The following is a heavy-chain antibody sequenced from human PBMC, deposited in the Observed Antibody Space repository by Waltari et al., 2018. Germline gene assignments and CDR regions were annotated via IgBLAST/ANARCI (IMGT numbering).Heavy chain of an antibody. Sequence: EVQLLESGGVLVHPGGSLRLSCAASGFTFDTHAMTWVRQAPGKGLDWVRVFTGRGSTVHDADSVKGRFIIARDNSNKTLYLQINSLRAEDTALYYCARSGNSAWYFGVFLDYWGQGSRVTVSS. CDR3: ARSGNSAWYFGVFLDY. CDR1: GFTFDTHA. J-gene: IGHJ4*02. D-gene: IGHD6-19*01. CDR2: FTGRGSTV. V-gene: IGHV3-23*01.